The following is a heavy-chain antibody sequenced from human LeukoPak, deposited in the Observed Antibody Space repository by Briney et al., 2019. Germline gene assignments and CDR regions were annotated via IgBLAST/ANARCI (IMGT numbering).Heavy chain of an antibody. CDR2: ISSSGSTI. CDR3: ARDRPSNIVVVPAATFDY. Sequence: PGGSLRLSCAASGFTFSDYYMSWIRQAPGKGLEWVSYISSSGSTIYYADSVKGQFTISRDNAKNSLYLQMNSLRAEDTAVYYCARDRPSNIVVVPAATFDYWGQGTLVTVSS. V-gene: IGHV3-11*04. D-gene: IGHD2-2*01. CDR1: GFTFSDYY. J-gene: IGHJ4*02.